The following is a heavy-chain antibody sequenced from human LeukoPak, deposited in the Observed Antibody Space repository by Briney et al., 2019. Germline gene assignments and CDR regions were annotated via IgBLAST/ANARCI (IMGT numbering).Heavy chain of an antibody. CDR2: ISGSGVST. V-gene: IGHV3-23*01. D-gene: IGHD3-10*01. J-gene: IGHJ4*02. CDR3: AKGWFGDC. Sequence: PGGSLRLSCAASGXTFSSFAMTWVRQAPGKGLEWVSAISGSGVSTYYADSVEGRFTISRDNSKNTLSLQMNSLRAEDTAVYYCAKGWFGDCWGQGTLVTVSS. CDR1: GXTFSSFA.